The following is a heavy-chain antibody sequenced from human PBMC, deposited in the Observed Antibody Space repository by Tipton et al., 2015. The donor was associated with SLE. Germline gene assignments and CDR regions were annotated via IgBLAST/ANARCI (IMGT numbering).Heavy chain of an antibody. J-gene: IGHJ4*02. Sequence: TLSLTCNVSGGSISSGNYYWSWIRQPAGKGLEWIGYIYASGSTSYNPSLKSRVTISVDTSKNQFSLKLTSVTAADTAVYYCARVGENYYDSSGYYYYWGQGTLVTVSS. V-gene: IGHV4-61*09. D-gene: IGHD3-22*01. CDR2: IYASGST. CDR1: GGSISSGNYY. CDR3: ARVGENYYDSSGYYYY.